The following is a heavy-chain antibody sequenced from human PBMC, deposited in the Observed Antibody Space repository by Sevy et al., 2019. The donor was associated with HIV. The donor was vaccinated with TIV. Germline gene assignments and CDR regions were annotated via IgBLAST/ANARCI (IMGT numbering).Heavy chain of an antibody. Sequence: GGSLRLSCAASGFTFSSYSMNWVRQAPGKGLEWVSSISSSSSYIYYADSVKGRFTISRDNAKNPLYLQMNSLRAEDTAVYYCARVSSNSGYYGMDVWGQGTTVTVSS. D-gene: IGHD6-13*01. CDR3: ARVSSNSGYYGMDV. J-gene: IGHJ6*02. CDR2: ISSSSSYI. CDR1: GFTFSSYS. V-gene: IGHV3-21*01.